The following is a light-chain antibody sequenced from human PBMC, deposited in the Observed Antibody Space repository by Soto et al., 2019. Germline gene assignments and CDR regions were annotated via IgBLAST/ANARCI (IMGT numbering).Light chain of an antibody. CDR2: AAS. CDR1: QSVGSN. Sequence: EIVMTQSPATLSVYPGERVTLSCRASQSVGSNLAWLQQKPGQAPRLLMYAASTRPTSIAARFSGSGSGTDFILTITSLQSEDSGVFYCQQYYHWPRTFGQGTKVDIK. J-gene: IGKJ1*01. V-gene: IGKV3-15*01. CDR3: QQYYHWPRT.